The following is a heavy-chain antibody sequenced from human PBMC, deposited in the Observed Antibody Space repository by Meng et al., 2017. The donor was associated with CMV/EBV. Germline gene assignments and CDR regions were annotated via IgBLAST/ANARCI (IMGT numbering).Heavy chain of an antibody. CDR3: ARDYSCIAARPGFDP. Sequence: VQWAQSGAEGWEPGSPVNHACQAPGGTFSSYAITWLRQAPGQGLESMGGMIPIFGTASYTQKFQGRVTIIADHSTSTAYMELSRLKFEDTGVYSGARDYSCIAARPGFDPWGQGTLVTVSS. D-gene: IGHD6-6*01. CDR2: MIPIFGTA. CDR1: GGTFSSYA. V-gene: IGHV1-69*12. J-gene: IGHJ5*02.